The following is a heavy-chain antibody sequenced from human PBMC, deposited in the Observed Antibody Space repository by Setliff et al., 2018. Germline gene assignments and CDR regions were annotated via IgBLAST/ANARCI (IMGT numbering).Heavy chain of an antibody. V-gene: IGHV1-2*02. CDR2: INPNSGGT. CDR1: GYTFTGYY. D-gene: IGHD1-26*01. Sequence: GASVKVSCKASGYTFTGYYMHWVRQAPGQGLEWMGWINPNSGGTNYAQSFQGRIAMTRDTSINTVYMELNSLTSDDAAVYFCAREGGLQGATSYYYFYNYINAWGEGTTVTVSS. CDR3: AREGGLQGATSYYYFYNYINA. J-gene: IGHJ6*03.